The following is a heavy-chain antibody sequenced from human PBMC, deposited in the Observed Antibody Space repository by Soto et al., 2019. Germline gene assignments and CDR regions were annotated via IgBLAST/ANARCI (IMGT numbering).Heavy chain of an antibody. J-gene: IGHJ4*02. V-gene: IGHV1-69*01. CDR1: GGTISSFG. CDR3: ARSFTKSRRGGVAFDY. CDR2: IVPIGGST. D-gene: IGHD3-3*01. Sequence: QVQLVQSGAEVKKPGSSVKVSCTTSGGTISSFGMNWVRQAPGQGLEWMGGIVPIGGSTKYAEKFQGRVTITADASTSTVYMDLSSLRSEDTAVYYCARSFTKSRRGGVAFDYWGQGTLLTVSP.